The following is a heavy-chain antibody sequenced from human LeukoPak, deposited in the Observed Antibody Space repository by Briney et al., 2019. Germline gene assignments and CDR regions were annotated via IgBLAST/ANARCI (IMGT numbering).Heavy chain of an antibody. CDR3: ARDKLVGATRALVPTY. J-gene: IGHJ4*02. V-gene: IGHV1-2*06. CDR1: GYTFTDYY. Sequence: ASVKVSCKASGYTFTDYYMHWVRQAPGQGLEWMGRINPNSGGTNYAQKFQGRVTMTRDTSISTAYMELSRLRSDDTAVYYCARDKLVGATRALVPTYWGQGTLVTVSS. CDR2: INPNSGGT. D-gene: IGHD1-26*01.